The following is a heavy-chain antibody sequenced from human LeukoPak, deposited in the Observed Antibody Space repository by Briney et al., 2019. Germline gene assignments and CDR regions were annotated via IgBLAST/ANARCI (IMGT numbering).Heavy chain of an antibody. D-gene: IGHD2-2*01. Sequence: GGSLRLSCAASGFTFSSYGMHWVRQAPGKGLEWVAFIRYDGSNKYYADSVEGRFTISRDNSKNTLYLQMNSLRAEDTAVYYCAKGSFCSSTSCYFGWFDPWGQGTLVTVSS. CDR1: GFTFSSYG. V-gene: IGHV3-30*02. CDR3: AKGSFCSSTSCYFGWFDP. J-gene: IGHJ5*02. CDR2: IRYDGSNK.